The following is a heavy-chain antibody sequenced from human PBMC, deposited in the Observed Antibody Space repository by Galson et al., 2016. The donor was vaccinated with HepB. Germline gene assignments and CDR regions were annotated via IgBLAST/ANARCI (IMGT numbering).Heavy chain of an antibody. D-gene: IGHD6-13*01. Sequence: SLRLSCAASGFIFSSYGMHWVRQAPGKGLEWVALIWFDGTYKYYADSVRGRFTISRDDSMNTVFLQMDSLRAEDTAVYYCARAGVSNWPDFDFWGQGALVTVSS. J-gene: IGHJ4*02. CDR1: GFIFSSYG. V-gene: IGHV3-33*01. CDR3: ARAGVSNWPDFDF. CDR2: IWFDGTYK.